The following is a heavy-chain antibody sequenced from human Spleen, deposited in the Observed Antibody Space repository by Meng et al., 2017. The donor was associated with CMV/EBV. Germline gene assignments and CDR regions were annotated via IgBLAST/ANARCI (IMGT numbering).Heavy chain of an antibody. D-gene: IGHD4-23*01. Sequence: SETLSLTCTVSNYSINSGYYWGWIRQPPGKGLECIGNMHPTGRSYYNSSLKSRVTISLDTSKNQFSLRLTSVTAADTAVYYCARGRRLRGYSRNFDCWGQGALVTVSS. CDR3: ARGRRLRGYSRNFDC. V-gene: IGHV4-38-2*02. CDR1: NYSINSGYY. J-gene: IGHJ4*02. CDR2: MHPTGRS.